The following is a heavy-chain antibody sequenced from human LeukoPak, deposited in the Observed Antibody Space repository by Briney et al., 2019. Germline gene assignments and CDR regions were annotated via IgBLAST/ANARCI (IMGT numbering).Heavy chain of an antibody. CDR1: GGSISSYY. V-gene: IGHV4-59*01. Sequence: SETLSLTCTVSGGSISSYYWSWIRQPPGKGLEWIGYIFSSGSTNYNPSLNSRVTISLDTSKNQFSLKLTSVTTADTAVYYCARDRLTFHYWGQGTLVTVSS. CDR3: ARDRLTFHY. CDR2: IFSSGST. J-gene: IGHJ4*02. D-gene: IGHD2-8*01.